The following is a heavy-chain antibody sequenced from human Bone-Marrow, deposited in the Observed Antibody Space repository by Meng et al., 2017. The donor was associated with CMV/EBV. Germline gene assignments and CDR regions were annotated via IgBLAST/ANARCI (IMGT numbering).Heavy chain of an antibody. CDR3: ARAGRYGGPRQPYYYGMDV. D-gene: IGHD1-26*01. V-gene: IGHV3-53*01. Sequence: GESLKISCAASGFTVSSNYMSWVRQAPGKGLEWVSVIYSGGSTYYADSVKGRFTISRDNSKNTLYLQMNSLRAEDTAVYYCARAGRYGGPRQPYYYGMDVWGQGTTVTVSS. CDR2: IYSGGST. J-gene: IGHJ6*02. CDR1: GFTVSSNY.